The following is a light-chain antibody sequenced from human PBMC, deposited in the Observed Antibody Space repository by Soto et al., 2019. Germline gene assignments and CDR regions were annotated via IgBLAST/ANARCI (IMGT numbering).Light chain of an antibody. V-gene: IGLV2-14*01. CDR3: CSYTSTSTLYV. J-gene: IGLJ1*01. Sequence: QSALTQPASVSGSPGQSITISCTGTSTDVGGYSYVSWYQQHPGKAPKLLISEVSNRPSGVSNRFSGSKSVNTASLTISGLQAEDEADYYCCSYTSTSTLYVFGTGTKVTVL. CDR1: STDVGGYSY. CDR2: EVS.